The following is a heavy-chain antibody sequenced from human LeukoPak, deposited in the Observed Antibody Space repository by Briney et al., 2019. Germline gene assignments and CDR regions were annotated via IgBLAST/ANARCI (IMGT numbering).Heavy chain of an antibody. J-gene: IGHJ4*02. CDR2: IYSGGST. CDR1: GFTVSSNY. Sequence: GGSLRLSCAASGFTVSSNYMSWVRQAPGKGLEWVSVIYSGGSTYYADSVKGRFTISRDNSKNTLYLQMNSLRAEDTAVYYCARDRSPGNFDYWGQGTLVTVSS. CDR3: ARDRSPGNFDY. V-gene: IGHV3-53*01.